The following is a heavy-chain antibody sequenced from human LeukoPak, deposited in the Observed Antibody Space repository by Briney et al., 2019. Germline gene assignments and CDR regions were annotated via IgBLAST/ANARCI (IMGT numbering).Heavy chain of an antibody. J-gene: IGHJ4*02. CDR1: GFTFSSHS. CDR2: ISPSSSYI. Sequence: GGSLRLSCVAASGFTFSSHSMNWVRQAPGKGLEWVSSISPSSSYIYYADSVKGRFTISRDNAKNSLYLQMNSLRAEDTAVYYCARDSGSGTYYTWGQGTLVTVSS. V-gene: IGHV3-21*01. CDR3: ARDSGSGTYYT. D-gene: IGHD3-10*01.